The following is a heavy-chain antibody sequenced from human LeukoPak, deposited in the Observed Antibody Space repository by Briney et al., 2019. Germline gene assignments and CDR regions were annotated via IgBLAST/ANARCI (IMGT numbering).Heavy chain of an antibody. CDR2: ISGSGSST. V-gene: IGHV3-23*01. CDR3: AKDSGGVVVAATYDC. Sequence: GGSLRLSCAASGFTFSSYDMRWVRQAPGKGLEWVSTISGSGSSTYYADSVQGRFTISRDNSKNTLYLQMNSLRAEDTAIYYCAKDSGGVVVAATYDCWGQGTLVTVSS. CDR1: GFTFSSYD. J-gene: IGHJ4*02. D-gene: IGHD2-15*01.